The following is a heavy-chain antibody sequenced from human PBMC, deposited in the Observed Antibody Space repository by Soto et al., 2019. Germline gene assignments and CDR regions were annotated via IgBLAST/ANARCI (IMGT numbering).Heavy chain of an antibody. CDR3: AKDCLKGTMIVVVITTGFDY. J-gene: IGHJ4*02. D-gene: IGHD3-22*01. CDR2: ISGSGGST. V-gene: IGHV3-23*01. Sequence: GGSLRLSCAASGFTFSSYAMSWVRQAPGKGLEWVSAISGSGGSTYYADSVKGRFTISRDNSKNTLYLQMTSLRAEDTAVYYCAKDCLKGTMIVVVITTGFDYWGQGTLVTVSS. CDR1: GFTFSSYA.